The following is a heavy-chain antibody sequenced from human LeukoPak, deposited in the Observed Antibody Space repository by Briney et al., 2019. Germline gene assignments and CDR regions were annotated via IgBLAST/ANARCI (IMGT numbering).Heavy chain of an antibody. V-gene: IGHV3-21*04. CDR2: ISSSSSYI. CDR3: AKNGDRGAYCSGGSCYPYYYYYIDV. Sequence: GGSLRLSCAASGFTFSSYSMNWVRQAPGKGLEWVSSISSSSSYIYYADSVKGRFTISRDNAKNSLYLQMNSLRAEDTAIYYCAKNGDRGAYCSGGSCYPYYYYYIDVWGKGTTVTISS. J-gene: IGHJ6*03. D-gene: IGHD2-15*01. CDR1: GFTFSSYS.